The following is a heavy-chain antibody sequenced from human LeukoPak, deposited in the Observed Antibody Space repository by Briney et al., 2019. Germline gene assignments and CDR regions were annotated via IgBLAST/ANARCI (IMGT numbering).Heavy chain of an antibody. CDR2: ISRSGSTI. J-gene: IGHJ3*02. D-gene: IGHD1-14*01. CDR3: AKEGVPLANHHSDAFDI. V-gene: IGHV3-48*03. CDR1: GFTFSSYE. Sequence: GGSLRLSCAASGFTFSSYEMNWVRQAPGKGLEWVSYISRSGSTIYYADSVRGRFTISTDNAKNSLYLQMNSLRAEDTAVYYCAKEGVPLANHHSDAFDIWGQGTMVTVSS.